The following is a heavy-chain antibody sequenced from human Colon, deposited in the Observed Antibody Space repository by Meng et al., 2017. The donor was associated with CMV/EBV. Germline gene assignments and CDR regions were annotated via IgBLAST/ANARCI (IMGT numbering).Heavy chain of an antibody. CDR3: AREQGYYDVREGFYFDY. J-gene: IGHJ4*01. CDR2: ISYDGSNN. D-gene: IGHD3-22*01. Sequence: GESLKISCAASGFPFSSYTMHWVRLAPGKGPEWVAVISYDGSNNFYADSVKGRFTISRDNSKNILYLQMNALRAEDTAIYVCAREQGYYDVREGFYFDYWGQGTLVTVSS. CDR1: GFPFSSYT. V-gene: IGHV3-30*04.